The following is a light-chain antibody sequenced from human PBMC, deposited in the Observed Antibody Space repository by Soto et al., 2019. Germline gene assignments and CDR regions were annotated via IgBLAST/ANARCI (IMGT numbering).Light chain of an antibody. Sequence: EILLPQSHATLSFAPVESANLSFRALQSVISYLAWYQHKPGQAPRLFIYDASNRATGIPARFSGSGSGTDFTLTIRRLETEDFAVYYCQQSSNWPPSINFGKGPRRAIK. V-gene: IGKV3-11*01. CDR3: QQSSNWPPSIN. J-gene: IGKJ5*01. CDR2: DAS. CDR1: QSVISY.